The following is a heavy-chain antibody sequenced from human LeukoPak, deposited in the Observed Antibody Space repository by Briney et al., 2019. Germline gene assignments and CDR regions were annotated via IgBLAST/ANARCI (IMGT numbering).Heavy chain of an antibody. V-gene: IGHV3-23*01. Sequence: GGSLRLSCAASGFAFSSYAMSWARQAPGKGLAWISGISGSGGNTYYADSVKGRFTISRDISKNTLYLQMNSLRGEDTAVYYCAKPGDGRSGGSCYYFDYWGQGTLVTVSS. CDR3: AKPGDGRSGGSCYYFDY. CDR2: ISGSGGNT. D-gene: IGHD2-15*01. CDR1: GFAFSSYA. J-gene: IGHJ4*02.